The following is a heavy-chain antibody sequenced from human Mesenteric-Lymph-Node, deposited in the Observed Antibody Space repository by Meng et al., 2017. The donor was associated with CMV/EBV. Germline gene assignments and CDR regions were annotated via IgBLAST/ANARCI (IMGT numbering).Heavy chain of an antibody. Sequence: GESLKISCAASAFSFNSYGIHWVRQAPGKGLDWVAVLWSGGITRYYADSVKGRFTISKDSAQNTLFLQMSSLRVEDTGVYFCARMGYNNDGNHHYGMDVWGQGTPVTVSS. V-gene: IGHV3-33*01. J-gene: IGHJ6*01. CDR1: AFSFNSYG. CDR3: ARMGYNNDGNHHYGMDV. CDR2: LWSGGITR. D-gene: IGHD5-12*01.